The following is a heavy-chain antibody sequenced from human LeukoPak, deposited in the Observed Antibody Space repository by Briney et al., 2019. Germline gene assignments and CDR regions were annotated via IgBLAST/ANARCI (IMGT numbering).Heavy chain of an antibody. J-gene: IGHJ4*02. D-gene: IGHD1-26*01. CDR1: GYTFTSYY. Sequence: ASVKVSCKASGYTFTSYYIHWVRQAPGQGLEWMGIINPSGGGTSYAQNFQGRVTMTRDTSTSTVYMELSRLRSEDTAVYYCARDGGVGAKYYDDYWGQGALVTV. CDR2: INPSGGGT. CDR3: ARDGGVGAKYYDDY. V-gene: IGHV1-46*01.